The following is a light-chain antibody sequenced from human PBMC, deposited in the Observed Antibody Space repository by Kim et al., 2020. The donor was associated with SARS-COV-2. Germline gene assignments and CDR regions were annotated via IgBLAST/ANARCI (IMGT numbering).Light chain of an antibody. CDR2: VNYDGTH. J-gene: IGLJ3*02. CDR1: SGHSTYG. Sequence: ASVKLTCLLSSGHSTYGIAWHQQQPDKGPRFLLKVNYDGTHNRGDGVPDRFSGSSSGAERYLTISSLQSEDEADYYCQTWDTGIRVFGGGTQLTVL. CDR3: QTWDTGIRV. V-gene: IGLV4-69*01.